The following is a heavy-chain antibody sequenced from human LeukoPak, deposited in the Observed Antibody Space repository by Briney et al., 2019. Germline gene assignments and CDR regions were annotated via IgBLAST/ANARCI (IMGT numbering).Heavy chain of an antibody. CDR3: VRSIDY. Sequence: GGSLRLSCVASGFTFRDYWMAWVRQAPGKGLDWAANISPDGSATFYVDSVKGRFTISGDNTKNSLYLQMNNVGVEDTAVYYCVRSIDYWGQGTLVTVSS. J-gene: IGHJ4*02. CDR1: GFTFRDYW. V-gene: IGHV3-7*01. CDR2: ISPDGSAT.